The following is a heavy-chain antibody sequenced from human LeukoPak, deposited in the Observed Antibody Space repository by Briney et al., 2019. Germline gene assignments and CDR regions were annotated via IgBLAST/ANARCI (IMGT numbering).Heavy chain of an antibody. J-gene: IGHJ4*02. Sequence: ASVKDSRKASGYTFTSYYIHWVRQTPGQRLKWMGIINPSGGTTSFAQKFQGRVTMTRDTSTNTVYMELNSLRSDDTAVYYCARDPYQTGQLIHILGYWGQGTLVTVSS. CDR3: ARDPYQTGQLIHILGY. CDR1: GYTFTSYY. D-gene: IGHD3-9*01. CDR2: INPSGGTT. V-gene: IGHV1-46*01.